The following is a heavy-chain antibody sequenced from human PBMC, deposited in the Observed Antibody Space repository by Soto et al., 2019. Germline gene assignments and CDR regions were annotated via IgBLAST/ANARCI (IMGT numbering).Heavy chain of an antibody. CDR1: GFSINDYY. Sequence: GGSLRLSCAASGFSINDYYMSWIRQAPGRGLEWVSYISPGSRYPAYADSVKGRFTISRDNARRSLFLQMTSLTAEDTAMYYCVRGGGGGLFDPWGQGTMVTVSS. D-gene: IGHD2-15*01. J-gene: IGHJ5*02. CDR3: VRGGGGGLFDP. CDR2: ISPGSRYP. V-gene: IGHV3-11*06.